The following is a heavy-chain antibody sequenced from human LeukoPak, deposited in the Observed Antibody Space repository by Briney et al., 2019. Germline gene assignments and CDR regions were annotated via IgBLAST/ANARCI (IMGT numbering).Heavy chain of an antibody. Sequence: SETLSLTCTVSGGSISSYYWSWIRQPPGKGLEWIGYIYYSGSTNYNPSLKSRVTISVDTSKNQFSLKLSSVTAADTAVYYCARDRSRFAPDAFDIWGQRTMVTVSS. J-gene: IGHJ3*02. CDR1: GGSISSYY. V-gene: IGHV4-59*01. CDR2: IYYSGST. CDR3: ARDRSRFAPDAFDI.